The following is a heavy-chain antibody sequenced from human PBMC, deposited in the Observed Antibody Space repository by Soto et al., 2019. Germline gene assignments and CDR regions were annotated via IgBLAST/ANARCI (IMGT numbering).Heavy chain of an antibody. D-gene: IGHD1-1*01. J-gene: IGHJ6*02. V-gene: IGHV3-23*01. CDR1: GFTFRTYA. Sequence: PGGSLRLSCVASGFTFRTYAMRWVRQAPGKGLEWVSSISDNGVRTYYADPVKGRSTISRDNSKNTLYLEMNSLRAEDTAIYYCAKKTRSGKNYGMDVWGQGTTVTVSS. CDR2: ISDNGVRT. CDR3: AKKTRSGKNYGMDV.